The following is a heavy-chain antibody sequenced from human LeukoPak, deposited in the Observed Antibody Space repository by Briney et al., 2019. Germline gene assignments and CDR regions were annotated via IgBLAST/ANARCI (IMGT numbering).Heavy chain of an antibody. CDR3: ARGGGSSGWPYFDY. Sequence: SETLSLTCTVSHVSISTYYWSWIRQPPGKGLEWMGYIHYTGSTNYNPSLKSRVTISVDTSKRQVYLTLRSVTAADTAVYYCARGGGSSGWPYFDYWGQGTLVTVSS. CDR2: IHYTGST. D-gene: IGHD6-19*01. CDR1: HVSISTYY. J-gene: IGHJ4*02. V-gene: IGHV4-59*01.